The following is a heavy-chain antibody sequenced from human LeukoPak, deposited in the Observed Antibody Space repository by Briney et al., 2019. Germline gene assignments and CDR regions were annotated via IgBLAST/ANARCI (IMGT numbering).Heavy chain of an antibody. V-gene: IGHV3-48*01. CDR1: GFTFSSYS. J-gene: IGHJ4*02. D-gene: IGHD3-16*02. CDR3: AREGGGSYLEY. CDR2: ISSSSSNI. Sequence: PGGSLRLSCVASGFTFSSYSMNWVRQAPGKGLEWVSYISSSSSNIYYADSVRGRFTISRDNAKNSLDLQMNSLRAEDTAVYYCAREGGGSYLEYWGQGTLVTVSS.